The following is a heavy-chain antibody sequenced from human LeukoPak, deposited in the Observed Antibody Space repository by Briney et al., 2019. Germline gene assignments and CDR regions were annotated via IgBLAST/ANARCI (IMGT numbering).Heavy chain of an antibody. J-gene: IGHJ4*02. CDR2: ISGSGGST. CDR1: GFSFSSYA. Sequence: GGSLRLSCAASGFSFSSYAMSWVRLAPGKGLECVSAISGSGGSTYYADSVKGRFTISRDNSKNTLYLQMNSLRAEDTAVYYCAKRRPPVVRLNYFDYWGQGTLVTVSS. V-gene: IGHV3-23*01. D-gene: IGHD6-6*01. CDR3: AKRRPPVVRLNYFDY.